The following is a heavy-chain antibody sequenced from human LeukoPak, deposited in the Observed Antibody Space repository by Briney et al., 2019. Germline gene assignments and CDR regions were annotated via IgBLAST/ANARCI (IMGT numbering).Heavy chain of an antibody. V-gene: IGHV3-23*01. CDR3: ATADQLLWFGELSYYFDY. CDR1: GFTFRNYA. CDR2: LSGASDYT. Sequence: PGGSLRLSCAASGFTFRNYAMTWVRQAPGKGLEWVSSLSGASDYTFYADSVKGRFTISRDNSKNTLYLQMNSLRAEDTAVYYCATADQLLWFGELSYYFDYWGQGTLVTVSS. J-gene: IGHJ4*02. D-gene: IGHD3-10*01.